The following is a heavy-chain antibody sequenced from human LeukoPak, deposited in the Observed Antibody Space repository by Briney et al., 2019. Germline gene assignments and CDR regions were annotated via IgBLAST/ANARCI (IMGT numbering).Heavy chain of an antibody. CDR1: GFTFSSYD. V-gene: IGHV3-13*01. CDR3: AREQLWFGEPGAFDI. J-gene: IGHJ3*02. D-gene: IGHD3-10*01. CDR2: IGTAGDT. Sequence: GGSLRLSCAASGFTFSSYDMHWVRQATGKGLEWVSAIGTAGDTYYPGSVKGRSTISRENAKNSLYLQMNSLRAGDTAVYYCAREQLWFGEPGAFDIWGQGTMVTVSS.